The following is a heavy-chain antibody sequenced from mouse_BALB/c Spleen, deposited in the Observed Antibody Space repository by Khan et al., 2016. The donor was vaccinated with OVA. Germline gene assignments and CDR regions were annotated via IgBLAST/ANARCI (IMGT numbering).Heavy chain of an antibody. CDR3: ARGNYYGYSFDY. D-gene: IGHD1-1*01. J-gene: IGHJ2*01. CDR1: GYSITSGYA. Sequence: EVQLQESGPGLVKPSQSLSLTCTVTGYSITSGYAWNWIRQFPGTKLEWMGYISYSGVTSYTPSLKSRFSITRDTSKNQSFLQLNFVTTEDTATYYCARGNYYGYSFDYWGQGTTLTVSS. CDR2: ISYSGVT. V-gene: IGHV3-2*02.